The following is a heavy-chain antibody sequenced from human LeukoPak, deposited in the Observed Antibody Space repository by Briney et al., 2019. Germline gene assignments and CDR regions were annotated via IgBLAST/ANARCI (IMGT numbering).Heavy chain of an antibody. CDR3: ARVGSTVAAGTPDY. J-gene: IGHJ4*02. CDR1: GXTFRDYY. V-gene: IGHV3-11*06. D-gene: IGHD6-13*01. CDR2: ISGSGSHT. Sequence: GGSLRLSCAASGXTFRDYYMSWIRQAPGKGREWVSYISGSGSHTTYADSVRGRFTISRDNAKNSLSLQVNSLRADDTAVYYCARVGSTVAAGTPDYWGQGTLVTVSS.